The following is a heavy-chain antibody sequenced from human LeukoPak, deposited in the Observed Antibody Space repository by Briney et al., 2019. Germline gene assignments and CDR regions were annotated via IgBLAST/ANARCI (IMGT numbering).Heavy chain of an antibody. V-gene: IGHV3-74*01. J-gene: IGHJ4*02. CDR3: ARSHQADEY. Sequence: PGGSLRLSCAASGFTFSSYWMHWVRQVPGKGLVWVSRINPGGSSTAYADSVEGRFTISRDNAKNTLYLQMDSLRAEDTAIYYCARSHQADEYWGQGTLVTVSS. CDR1: GFTFSSYW. D-gene: IGHD2-2*01. CDR2: INPGGSST.